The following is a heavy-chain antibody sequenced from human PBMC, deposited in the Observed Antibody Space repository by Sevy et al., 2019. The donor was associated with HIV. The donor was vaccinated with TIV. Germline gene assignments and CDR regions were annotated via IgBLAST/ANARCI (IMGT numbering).Heavy chain of an antibody. CDR1: GGSFSGYY. D-gene: IGHD5-18*01. CDR2: INHSGST. Sequence: SETLSLTCAVYGGSFSGYYWSWIRQPPGKGLDWIGEINHSGSTNYNPSLKSRVTISLVTSKNQFSLKLSSVTAADTAVYYCARATSLVTGPQNYYFDYWGQGTLVTVSS. CDR3: ARATSLVTGPQNYYFDY. J-gene: IGHJ4*02. V-gene: IGHV4-34*01.